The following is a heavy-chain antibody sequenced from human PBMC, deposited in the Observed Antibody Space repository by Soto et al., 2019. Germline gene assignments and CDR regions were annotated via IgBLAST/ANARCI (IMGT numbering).Heavy chain of an antibody. Sequence: VGSLRLSCAASGFSFSSYSMNWVRQAPGKGLEWLAYISSRSSTTYYSDSVKVRFTISRDNAIASLYLHMDSLIDDDTAVYYCARARGDSGWHSTYMHXWGQVTRVTVS. CDR1: GFSFSSYS. V-gene: IGHV3-48*02. D-gene: IGHD6-19*01. CDR3: ARARGDSGWHSTYMHX. CDR2: ISSRSSTT. J-gene: IGHJ6*02.